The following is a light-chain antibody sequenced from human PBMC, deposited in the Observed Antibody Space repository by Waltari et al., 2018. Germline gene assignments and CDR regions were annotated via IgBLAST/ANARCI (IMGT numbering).Light chain of an antibody. V-gene: IGLV8-61*01. CDR1: SGSLSTTSY. CDR2: KAN. CDR3: ALYMGSGIWV. Sequence: QTLVTQEPSLSVSPGGTATLTCALSSGSLSTTSYATWYQQTPGQAPRTLVYKANARSSGVPDRFSGSILGNTAALTITGAQADDESDYYCALYMGSGIWVFGGGTRLTVL. J-gene: IGLJ3*02.